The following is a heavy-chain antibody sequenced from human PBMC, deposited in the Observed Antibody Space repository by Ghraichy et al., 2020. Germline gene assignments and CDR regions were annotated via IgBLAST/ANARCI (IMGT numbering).Heavy chain of an antibody. CDR1: GGSISSSSYY. Sequence: SETLSLTCTVSGGSISSSSYYWGWIRQPPGKGLEWIGSIYYSGSTYYNPSLKSRVTISVDTSKNQFSLKLSSVTAADTAVYYCARHRGSGSYWESYFDYWGQGTLVTVSS. V-gene: IGHV4-39*07. CDR3: ARHRGSGSYWESYFDY. D-gene: IGHD1-26*01. CDR2: IYYSGST. J-gene: IGHJ4*02.